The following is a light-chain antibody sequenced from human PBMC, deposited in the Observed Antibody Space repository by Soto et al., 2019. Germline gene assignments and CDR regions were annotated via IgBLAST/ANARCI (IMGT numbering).Light chain of an antibody. CDR3: QQYYTNPFT. J-gene: IGKJ4*01. V-gene: IGKV4-1*01. Sequence: DFVMTQSPDSLAVSLGERATINCKSSQSVLYSTNNKNYLAWYQQKPGQPPKLLIYWASIRESGVPDRFSGSGSGTDFTLTISSLQAEDVALYFCQQYYTNPFTFGGGTKVEIK. CDR1: QSVLYSTNNKNY. CDR2: WAS.